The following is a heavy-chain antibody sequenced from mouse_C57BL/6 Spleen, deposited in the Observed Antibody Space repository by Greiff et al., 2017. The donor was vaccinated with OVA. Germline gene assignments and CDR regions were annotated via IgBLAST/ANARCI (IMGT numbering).Heavy chain of an antibody. CDR2: ISSGGDYI. CDR1: GFTFSSYA. J-gene: IGHJ2*01. D-gene: IGHD1-1*01. Sequence: VQLKESGEGLVKPGGSLKLSCAASGFTFSSYAMSWVRQTPEKRLEWVAYISSGGDYIYYADTVKGRFTISRDNARNTLYLQMSSLKSEDTAMYYCTRGDYYYCSSPYYFDYWGQGTTLTVSS. V-gene: IGHV5-9-1*02. CDR3: TRGDYYYCSSPYYFDY.